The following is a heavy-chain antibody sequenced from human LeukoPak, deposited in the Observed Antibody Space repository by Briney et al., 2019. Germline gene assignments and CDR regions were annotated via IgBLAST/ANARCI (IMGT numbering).Heavy chain of an antibody. CDR1: GSTFSTYA. CDR2: ISGSGGST. CDR3: AKVWYSSGWQLDY. Sequence: PGGSLRLSCAASGSTFSTYAMTWVRQAPGKGLEWVSAISGSGGSTYYADSVKGRFTISRDNSKNTLYLQMNSLRAEDTAVYYCAKVWYSSGWQLDYWGQGTLVTVSS. J-gene: IGHJ4*02. V-gene: IGHV3-23*01. D-gene: IGHD6-19*01.